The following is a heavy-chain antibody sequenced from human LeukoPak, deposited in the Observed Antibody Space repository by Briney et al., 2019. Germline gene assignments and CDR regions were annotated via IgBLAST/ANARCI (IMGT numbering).Heavy chain of an antibody. CDR1: GGSFSGYY. J-gene: IGHJ4*02. D-gene: IGHD2-21*02. CDR2: IYHSGST. Sequence: SGTLSLTCAVYGGSFSGYYWSWIRQPPGKGLEWIGEIYHSGSTNYNPSLKSRVTISVDTSKNQFSLKLSSVTAADMAVYYCARRHSSVVTAIPYYFDFWGQGTLVTVSS. CDR3: ARRHSSVVTAIPYYFDF. V-gene: IGHV4-34*01.